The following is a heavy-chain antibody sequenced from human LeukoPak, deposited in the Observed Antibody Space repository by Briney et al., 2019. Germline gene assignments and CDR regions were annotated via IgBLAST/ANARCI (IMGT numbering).Heavy chain of an antibody. D-gene: IGHD2-2*01. CDR2: INWDGGTT. V-gene: IGHV3-43*01. CDR3: ATGDVDSPMNLYH. Sequence: PGESLRLSCAASGFIFEESTIHWVRQAPGKGLEWVSLINWDGGTTRYADSVNGRFAISRDNGKNSLSLQMNSLRVDDSAFYYCATGDVDSPMNLYHGGQGTLVTVSS. CDR1: GFIFEEST. J-gene: IGHJ4*02.